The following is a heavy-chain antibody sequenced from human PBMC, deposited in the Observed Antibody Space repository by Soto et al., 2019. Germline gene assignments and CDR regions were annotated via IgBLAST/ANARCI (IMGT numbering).Heavy chain of an antibody. Sequence: QLQLQESGPGLLKPSETLSLSCSVSGGFISNNNYYWGWIRQSPGRGLEWIAGVYYTGSTYSNPTRRGPFTMSVDTSQNQFSLMLTSVSAADTAVYYFASHRYGLGRKGLSDYWGKGTLVTVSS. CDR2: VYYTGST. CDR1: GGFISNNNYY. D-gene: IGHD3-10*01. CDR3: ASHRYGLGRKGLSDY. V-gene: IGHV4-39*01. J-gene: IGHJ4*02.